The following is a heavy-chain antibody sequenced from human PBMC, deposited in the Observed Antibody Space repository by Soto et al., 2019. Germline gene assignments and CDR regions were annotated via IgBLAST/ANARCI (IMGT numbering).Heavy chain of an antibody. J-gene: IGHJ4*02. D-gene: IGHD2-15*01. CDR3: ARDPGYCSGGSCYYFDY. V-gene: IGHV1-69*01. Sequence: QVQLVQSGAEVKKPGSSVKVSCKASGGTFSSYAISWVRQAPGQGLEWMGGIIPIFGTANYAQKFQGGVTITADDATSTSYMELSSLRSEDTAVYYCARDPGYCSGGSCYYFDYWGQGTLVTVSS. CDR1: GGTFSSYA. CDR2: IIPIFGTA.